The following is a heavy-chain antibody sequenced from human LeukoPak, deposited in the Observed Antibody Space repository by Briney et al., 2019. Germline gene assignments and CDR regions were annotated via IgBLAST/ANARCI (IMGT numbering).Heavy chain of an antibody. J-gene: IGHJ4*02. CDR3: ARIPHPSPVGY. CDR2: ITSSSRTI. V-gene: IGHV3-48*03. D-gene: IGHD4-23*01. CDR1: GFTFSSSE. Sequence: GGSLRLSCLASGFTFSSSEMNWVRQAPGKGLEWISYITSSSRTIWYADSVRGRFTISRDNAKNSLYLQMNGLRDDDTAVYYCARIPHPSPVGYWGQGTLVTVSS.